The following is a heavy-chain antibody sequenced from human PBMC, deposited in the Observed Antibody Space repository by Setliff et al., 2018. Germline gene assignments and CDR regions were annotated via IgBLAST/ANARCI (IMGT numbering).Heavy chain of an antibody. J-gene: IGHJ3*02. CDR1: GYTFTNYW. V-gene: IGHV5-51*01. D-gene: IGHD1-26*01. CDR3: ASSSGSSSNDAFDI. Sequence: ESLKISCKSSGYTFTNYWIGWVRQMPGKGLEWMGIIYPGDSDTRYSPSFQGQVTISADKSISTAYLQWSSLKASDTAMYYCASSSGSSSNDAFDIWGQGTTVTVSS. CDR2: IYPGDSDT.